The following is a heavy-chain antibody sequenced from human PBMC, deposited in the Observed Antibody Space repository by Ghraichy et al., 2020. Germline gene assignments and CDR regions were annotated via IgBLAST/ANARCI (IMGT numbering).Heavy chain of an antibody. CDR2: ISWNSGSI. CDR3: AKDLGDY. J-gene: IGHJ4*02. Sequence: LSLTCAASGFTFDDYAMHWVRQAPGKGLEWVSGISWNSGSIGYADSVKGRFTISRDNAKNSLYLQMNSLRAEDTALYYCAKDLGDYWGQGTLVTVSS. CDR1: GFTFDDYA. V-gene: IGHV3-9*01. D-gene: IGHD3-16*01.